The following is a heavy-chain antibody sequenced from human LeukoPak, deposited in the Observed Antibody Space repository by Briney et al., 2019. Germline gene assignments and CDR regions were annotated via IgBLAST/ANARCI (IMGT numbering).Heavy chain of an antibody. Sequence: GASVKVSCKASGGTFSSYAISWVRQAPGQGLEWMGGIIPIFGTANYAQKFQGRVTITADESTSTAYMELSSLRFEDTAVYYCAREEDTDYGGFDYWGQGTLVTVSS. J-gene: IGHJ4*02. D-gene: IGHD4-23*01. V-gene: IGHV1-69*13. CDR3: AREEDTDYGGFDY. CDR2: IIPIFGTA. CDR1: GGTFSSYA.